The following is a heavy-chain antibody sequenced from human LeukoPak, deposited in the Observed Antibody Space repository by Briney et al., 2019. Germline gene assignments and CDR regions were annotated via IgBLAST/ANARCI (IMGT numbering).Heavy chain of an antibody. CDR3: ARDRSMVRDYYYYMGV. CDR2: ISYDGSNK. D-gene: IGHD3-10*01. CDR1: GFTFSSYA. V-gene: IGHV3-30*04. Sequence: GGSLRLSCAASGFTFSSYAMHWVRQAPGKGLEWVAVISYDGSNKYYADSVKGRFTISRDNSKNTLYLQMNSLRAEDTAVYYCARDRSMVRDYYYYMGVWGKGTTVTVSS. J-gene: IGHJ6*03.